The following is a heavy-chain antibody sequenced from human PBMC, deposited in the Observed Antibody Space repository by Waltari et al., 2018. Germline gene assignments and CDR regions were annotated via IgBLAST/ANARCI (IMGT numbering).Heavy chain of an antibody. CDR3: ARDLERRTSPYYYDSRGMFDP. D-gene: IGHD3-22*01. Sequence: QVQLVQSGAEVKKPGSSVKVSCTASGGTFSSYAISWVRQAPGQGLEWMGGIIPIFGTANYAQKFQGRVTITADESTSTAYMELSSLRSEDTAVYYCARDLERRTSPYYYDSRGMFDPWGQGTLVTVSS. CDR2: IIPIFGTA. V-gene: IGHV1-69*01. CDR1: GGTFSSYA. J-gene: IGHJ5*02.